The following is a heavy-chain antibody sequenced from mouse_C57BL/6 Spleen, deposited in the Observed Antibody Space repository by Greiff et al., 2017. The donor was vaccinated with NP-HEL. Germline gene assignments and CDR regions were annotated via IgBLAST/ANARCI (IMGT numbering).Heavy chain of an antibody. D-gene: IGHD1-1*01. V-gene: IGHV1-52*01. CDR3: ARGDTTVVAHWYFDV. CDR2: IDPSDSET. Sequence: VQLQQPGAELVRPGSSVKLSCKASGYTFTSYWMHWVKQRPIQGLEWIGNIDPSDSETHYNQKFKDKATLTVDKSSSTAYMQRSSLTSEDSAVYYCARGDTTVVAHWYFDVWGTGTTVTVSS. CDR1: GYTFTSYW. J-gene: IGHJ1*03.